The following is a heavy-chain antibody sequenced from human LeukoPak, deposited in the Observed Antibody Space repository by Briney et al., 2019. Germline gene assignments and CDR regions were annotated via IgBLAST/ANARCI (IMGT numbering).Heavy chain of an antibody. CDR3: ARDPSSSSPFDS. J-gene: IGHJ4*02. CDR2: IYSSGST. Sequence: SETLSLTCTVSGGSISSFYWSWIRQPAGKGLEWIGRIYSSGSTNYNPSLKSRVTMSVDTSKNQSSLRLSSVTAADTAVYYCARDPSSSSPFDSWGQGTVVTVSS. CDR1: GGSISSFY. D-gene: IGHD6-6*01. V-gene: IGHV4-4*07.